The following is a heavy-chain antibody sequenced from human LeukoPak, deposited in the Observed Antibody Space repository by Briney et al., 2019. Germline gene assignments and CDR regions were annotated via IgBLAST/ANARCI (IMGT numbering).Heavy chain of an antibody. CDR3: ARETSGYYYFFDY. CDR1: GYTFTSYY. CDR2: INPNSGGT. Sequence: ASVEVSCKASGYTFTSYYMHWVRRAPGQGLEWMGWINPNSGGTNDSQKIQGRGTMTRDTSISTAYMELSRLRSDDTAVYYCARETSGYYYFFDYWGQGTLVTVSS. D-gene: IGHD3-22*01. J-gene: IGHJ4*02. V-gene: IGHV1-2*02.